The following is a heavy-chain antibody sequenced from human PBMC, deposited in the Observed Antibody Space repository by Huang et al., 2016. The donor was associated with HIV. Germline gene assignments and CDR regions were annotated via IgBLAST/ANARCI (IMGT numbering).Heavy chain of an antibody. Sequence: QVQLVQSGSELRKPGASVKVSCQDSGYTFTRYAMNWVRQAPGQGLEWMGWINPSPVNPTYAQAFTGRFVLSLDTSVSTAYLQISSLEAEDTAVYDCARDYYDSRGYDIHAVVDYWGQGTLVTVSS. CDR3: ARDYYDSRGYDIHAVVDY. V-gene: IGHV7-4-1*02. CDR2: INPSPVNP. J-gene: IGHJ4*02. CDR1: GYTFTRYA. D-gene: IGHD3-22*01.